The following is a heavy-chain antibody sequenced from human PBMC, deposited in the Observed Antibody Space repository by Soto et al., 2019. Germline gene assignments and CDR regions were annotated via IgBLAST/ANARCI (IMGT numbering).Heavy chain of an antibody. D-gene: IGHD2-15*01. J-gene: IGHJ4*01. CDR3: VKGNQLLRYYFEF. CDR1: GFTFSNYA. V-gene: IGHV3-64D*06. Sequence: VGSLRLSGSVSGFTFSNYAMHWVRQAPGKGLEYVSGITSDGDSTWHADSVKDRFTISRDNSKNTLYLQMSSLRVEDTAIYYCVKGNQLLRYYFEFWGPGTLVTV. CDR2: ITSDGDST.